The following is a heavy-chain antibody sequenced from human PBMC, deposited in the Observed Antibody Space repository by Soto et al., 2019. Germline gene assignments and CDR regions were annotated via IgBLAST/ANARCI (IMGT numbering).Heavy chain of an antibody. V-gene: IGHV1-69*01. CDR1: GGPFSDYA. D-gene: IGHD3-10*01. CDR3: ARELYYYGSGKYYNRIDH. CDR2: IIPLFGTA. Sequence: QVQLVQSGAEVKKPGSSVKVSCKVSGGPFSDYAVRWVRQAPGQGLEWMGGIIPLFGTANYAQKFQGRVTTKADESKTAAYMELSRVIADDTAVYYCARELYYYGSGKYYNRIDHWGQGNLVTVSS. J-gene: IGHJ4*02.